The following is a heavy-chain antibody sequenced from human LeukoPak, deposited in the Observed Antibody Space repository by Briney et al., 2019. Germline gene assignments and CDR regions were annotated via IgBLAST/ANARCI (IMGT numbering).Heavy chain of an antibody. V-gene: IGHV1-69*13. CDR1: GGTFISYA. J-gene: IGHJ4*02. D-gene: IGHD3-16*02. Sequence: AASVTVSFKASGGTFISYAISWVRQAPGQGLEWMGGIIPIFGTANYAQKFQGRVTITADESTSTAYMELSSLRSEDTAVYYCARDRYDYVWGSYRDYWGQGTLVTVSS. CDR3: ARDRYDYVWGSYRDY. CDR2: IIPIFGTA.